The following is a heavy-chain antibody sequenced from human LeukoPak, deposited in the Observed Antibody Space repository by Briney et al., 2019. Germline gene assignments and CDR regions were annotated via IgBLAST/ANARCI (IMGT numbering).Heavy chain of an antibody. CDR1: GFTFSSYW. Sequence: SGGSLRLSCAASGFTFSSYWMNWARQAPGKGLEWVASINHNGNVNYYVDSVKGRFTISRDNAKNSLYLQMDSLRVEDTAFYYCARDLAYSRLDYWGQGMLVTVSS. D-gene: IGHD5-18*01. CDR2: INHNGNVN. J-gene: IGHJ4*02. CDR3: ARDLAYSRLDY. V-gene: IGHV3-7*01.